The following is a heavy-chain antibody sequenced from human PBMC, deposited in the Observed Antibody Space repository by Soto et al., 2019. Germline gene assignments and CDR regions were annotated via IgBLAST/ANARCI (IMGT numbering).Heavy chain of an antibody. Sequence: SETLSLTCTVSSGSISGSYWWTWVRQPPGKGLQWIGKIYHSGSTNYNPSLKNRVTTSLDKSKNQFSLSLTSVTAADTAVYFCAASVNYDFWRDGGRHYYFDYWGQGALVTVSS. V-gene: IGHV4-4*02. J-gene: IGHJ4*02. D-gene: IGHD3-3*01. CDR3: AASVNYDFWRDGGRHYYFDY. CDR1: SGSISGSYW. CDR2: IYHSGST.